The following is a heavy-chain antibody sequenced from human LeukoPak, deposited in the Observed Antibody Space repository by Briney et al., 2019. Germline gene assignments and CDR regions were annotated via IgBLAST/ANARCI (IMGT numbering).Heavy chain of an antibody. V-gene: IGHV4-59*01. CDR1: GGSISSYY. CDR3: ARYGDTRFDP. D-gene: IGHD4-17*01. Sequence: SETLSLTCTVSGGSISSYYWSWIRQPPGKGLEWIGYFYYSGRANYNPSLQSRVTISEDTSKNQFSLKLTSVTAADTAVYYCARYGDTRFDPWGQGTLVTVSS. CDR2: FYYSGRA. J-gene: IGHJ5*02.